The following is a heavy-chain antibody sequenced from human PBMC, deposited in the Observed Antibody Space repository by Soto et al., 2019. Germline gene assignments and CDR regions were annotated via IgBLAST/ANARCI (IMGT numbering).Heavy chain of an antibody. CDR2: ISGSGGST. D-gene: IGHD2-8*02. CDR3: AVNRGGFVPVLSLPY. CDR1: GFTFSSYA. Sequence: GGSLRLSCAASGFTFSSYAMSWVRQAPGKGLEWVSAISGSGGSTYYADSVKGRFTISRDNSKNTLYLQMNSLRAEDTAVYYCAVNRGGFVPVLSLPYWGQGPRFTVP. V-gene: IGHV3-23*01. J-gene: IGHJ4*02.